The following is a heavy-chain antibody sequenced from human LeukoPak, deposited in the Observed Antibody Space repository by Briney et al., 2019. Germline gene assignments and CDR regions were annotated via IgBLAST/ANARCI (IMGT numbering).Heavy chain of an antibody. CDR1: GXTFSSYW. D-gene: IGHD5-18*01. CDR3: ARDRLYSYCFDY. Sequence: HPGRSLRLSWAASGXTFSSYWVHWVRQAPGKGLVCVSRINSDGSSTSYADSVKGRFTISRDNAKNTLYLQMNCLRAEDTAVYYCARDRLYSYCFDYWGQGTLVTVSS. CDR2: INSDGSST. V-gene: IGHV3-74*01. J-gene: IGHJ4*02.